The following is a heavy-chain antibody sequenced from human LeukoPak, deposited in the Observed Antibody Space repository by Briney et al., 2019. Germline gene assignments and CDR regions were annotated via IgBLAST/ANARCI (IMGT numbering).Heavy chain of an antibody. D-gene: IGHD2/OR15-2a*01. Sequence: PSETLSLTCTVSGGPINNYFWSWIRQPPGKGLEWIGYIYDSGSTNYNPSLKSRLTISIDTSNNQFSLKLRSVTAADTAVYFCARDPGNSYYYFDHWGQGSLVTVSS. CDR2: IYDSGST. CDR1: GGPINNYF. J-gene: IGHJ4*02. CDR3: ARDPGNSYYYFDH. V-gene: IGHV4-59*01.